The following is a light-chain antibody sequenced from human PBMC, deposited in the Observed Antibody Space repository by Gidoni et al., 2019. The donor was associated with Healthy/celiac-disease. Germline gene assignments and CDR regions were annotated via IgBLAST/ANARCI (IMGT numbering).Light chain of an antibody. CDR1: SSDVGGYNY. Sequence: QSALTQPRSVSGSPGQSVTISCTGTSSDVGGYNYVSWHQQQPGKAPKLIMYDVIKRPSGVPDRFSGSKSGNTASLTISGLQAEDEADYYCCSYAGNFIVFGGGTKLTVL. CDR2: DVI. J-gene: IGLJ2*01. CDR3: CSYAGNFIV. V-gene: IGLV2-11*01.